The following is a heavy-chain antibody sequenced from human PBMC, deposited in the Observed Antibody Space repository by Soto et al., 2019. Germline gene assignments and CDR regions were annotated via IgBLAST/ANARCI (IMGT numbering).Heavy chain of an antibody. D-gene: IGHD5-18*01. J-gene: IGHJ4*02. CDR2: ISSSGRTM. V-gene: IGHV3-48*03. CDR3: ARGLHGYSYGFDS. CDR1: GFSFSSYE. Sequence: GGSLRLSCAASGFSFSSYEMNWVRQAPGKGLEWVSYISSSGRTMFYADSVKGRITISRDNAKKSLYLQMNGLRDEDTAIYYCARGLHGYSYGFDSWGQGALVTVSS.